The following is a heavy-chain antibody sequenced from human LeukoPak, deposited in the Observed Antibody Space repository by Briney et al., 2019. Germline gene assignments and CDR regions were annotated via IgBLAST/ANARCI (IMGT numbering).Heavy chain of an antibody. J-gene: IGHJ4*02. Sequence: SETLSLTCAVSGGSISSSNWWSWVRQPPGKGLEWIGEIYHSGSTNYNPSLKSRVTISVDKSKNQFSLKLSSVTAADTAVYYCASRNTYYCGGDCPRNRDYWGQGTLVTVSS. D-gene: IGHD2-21*02. V-gene: IGHV4-4*02. CDR1: GGSISSSNW. CDR2: IYHSGST. CDR3: ASRNTYYCGGDCPRNRDY.